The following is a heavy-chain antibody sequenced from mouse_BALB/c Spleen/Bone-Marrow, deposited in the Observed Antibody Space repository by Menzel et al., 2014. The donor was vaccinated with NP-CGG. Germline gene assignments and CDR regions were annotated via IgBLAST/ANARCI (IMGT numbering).Heavy chain of an antibody. Sequence: VQLQQSGGGLVQPGGSLKLSCAASGFDFSTYWMSWVRQAPGKGLEWIGEINPDSSTINYTPSLKDKFIISRDNAKNTLYLQMSKVRSGDTALYYCARLHYYGYEAYWGQGTLVTVSA. CDR2: INPDSSTI. J-gene: IGHJ3*01. V-gene: IGHV4-1*02. D-gene: IGHD1-2*01. CDR1: GFDFSTYW. CDR3: ARLHYYGYEAY.